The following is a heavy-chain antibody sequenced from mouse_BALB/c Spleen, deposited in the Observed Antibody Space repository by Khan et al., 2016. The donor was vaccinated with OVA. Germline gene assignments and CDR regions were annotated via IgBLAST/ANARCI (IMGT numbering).Heavy chain of an antibody. Sequence: VQLQQSGPELMKPGASVKISCKASGYSFTSYYIHWVIQSHGKRLEWIGYIDPFSGDPPYNQHFKGRATLTVDKSSSTAYIHLSNITAEDSAVYYCTIHGDVAWFTYWGQGTLVTVTA. D-gene: IGHD2-13*01. CDR2: IDPFSGDP. J-gene: IGHJ3*01. V-gene: IGHV1S135*01. CDR1: GYSFTSYY. CDR3: TIHGDVAWFTY.